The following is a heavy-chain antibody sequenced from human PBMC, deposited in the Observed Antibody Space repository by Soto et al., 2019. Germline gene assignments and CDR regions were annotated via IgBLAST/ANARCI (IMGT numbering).Heavy chain of an antibody. V-gene: IGHV4-31*03. Sequence: SYTLSVTCPVSVGSISRGCYYLRWFRRHPGQGLEWIGYISYRGRPYYNPSLTSRVTIAVATSKNQCALKLTSVTAADTAVYYCARVRGGGHVDDWGQGTRVTVSA. J-gene: IGHJ4*02. D-gene: IGHD1-26*01. CDR3: ARVRGGGHVDD. CDR1: VGSISRGCYY. CDR2: ISYRGRP.